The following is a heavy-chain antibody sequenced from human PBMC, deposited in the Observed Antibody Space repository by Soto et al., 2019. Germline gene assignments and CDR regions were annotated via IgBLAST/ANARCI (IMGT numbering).Heavy chain of an antibody. CDR1: GFTFSSYA. J-gene: IGHJ4*02. CDR2: ISGNPGST. Sequence: GGSLRLSCAASGFTFSSYAMSWVRQAPGKGLEWVSSISGNPGSTYYADSVKGRFTISRDNSKKTLSLQMKSLRAEDTAVYYCAKTYYDFSSGYYFDYWGKGA. CDR3: AKTYYDFSSGYYFDY. V-gene: IGHV3-23*01. D-gene: IGHD3-3*01.